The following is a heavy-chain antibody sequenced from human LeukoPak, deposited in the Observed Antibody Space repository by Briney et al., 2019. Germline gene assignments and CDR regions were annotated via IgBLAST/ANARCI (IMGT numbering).Heavy chain of an antibody. CDR2: IIPILGIA. CDR1: GGTFSSYT. V-gene: IGHV1-69*02. Sequence: GASVTVSSKASGGTFSSYTISLVRQAAGQGLEWMGRIIPILGIANYAQKFQGRVTITADKSTSTAYMELSSLRSEDTAVYYCARGLGGDYAPHDYWGQGTLVTVSS. CDR3: ARGLGGDYAPHDY. D-gene: IGHD2-21*02. J-gene: IGHJ4*02.